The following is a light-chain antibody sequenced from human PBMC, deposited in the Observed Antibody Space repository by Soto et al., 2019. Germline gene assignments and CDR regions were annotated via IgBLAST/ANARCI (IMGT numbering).Light chain of an antibody. CDR2: DNT. CDR1: SSNFGAGYD. CDR3: QSYDTSLGGSWV. Sequence: QSVLAQPPSVSGAPGQRVTISCTGSSSNFGAGYDVHWYQLLPGTAPKLLIYDNTNRPSGVPDRFSGSRSGTSASLAITGLQAEDEAEYYCQSYDTSLGGSWVFGTGTKDTVL. V-gene: IGLV1-40*01. J-gene: IGLJ1*01.